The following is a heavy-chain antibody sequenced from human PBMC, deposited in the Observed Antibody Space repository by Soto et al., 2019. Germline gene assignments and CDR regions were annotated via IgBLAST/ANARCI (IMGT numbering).Heavy chain of an antibody. V-gene: IGHV1-69*13. D-gene: IGHD3-10*01. CDR2: IIPIFGTA. CDR3: ARELDYYGSGSYWFDP. Sequence: ASVKVSCKASGGTFSSYAISWVRQAPGQGLEWMGGIIPIFGTANYAQKFQGRVTITADESTSTAYMELSSLRSEDTAVYYCARELDYYGSGSYWFDPWGQGTLVTVAS. CDR1: GGTFSSYA. J-gene: IGHJ5*02.